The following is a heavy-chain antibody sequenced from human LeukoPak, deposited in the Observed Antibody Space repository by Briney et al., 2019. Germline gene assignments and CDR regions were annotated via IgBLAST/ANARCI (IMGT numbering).Heavy chain of an antibody. CDR3: ARAGALGTQRLALVCAY. CDR1: GYTFTSYA. J-gene: IGHJ4*02. V-gene: IGHV7-4-1*02. CDR2: INTNTGNP. Sequence: ASVTLSFTASGYTFTSYAMNWVRQAPGQGLELMGWINTNTGNPTYSQRFPGRLVFSLDTSVSTAYLQISSLKAEDTAVYYWARAGALGTQRLALVCAYWGQGTLVTVSS. D-gene: IGHD7-27*01.